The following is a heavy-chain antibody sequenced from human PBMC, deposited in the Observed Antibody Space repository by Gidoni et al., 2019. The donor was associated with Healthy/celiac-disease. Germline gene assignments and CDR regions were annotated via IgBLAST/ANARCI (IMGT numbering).Heavy chain of an antibody. CDR1: GFTFSSYA. D-gene: IGHD5-12*01. V-gene: IGHV3-30-3*01. Sequence: QVQLVASGGGVVQPGRSLRLSCAASGFTFSSYAMHWVRQAPGKGLEWVAVISYDGSNKYYADSVKGRFTISRDNSKNTLYLQMNSLRAEDTAVYYCARDGRWLLPLGYYYYGMDVWGQGTTVTVSS. CDR3: ARDGRWLLPLGYYYYGMDV. J-gene: IGHJ6*02. CDR2: ISYDGSNK.